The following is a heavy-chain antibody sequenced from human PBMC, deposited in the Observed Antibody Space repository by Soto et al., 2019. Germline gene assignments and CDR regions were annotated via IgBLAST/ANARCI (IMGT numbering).Heavy chain of an antibody. CDR3: ARLGAEALWFGELRCITTEWYYYGIDV. D-gene: IGHD3-10*01. V-gene: IGHV1-69*13. J-gene: IGHJ6*02. Sequence: SVKVSCKASGSAFSSYAISWVRQAPGQGLEWMGGIIPIFGTANYAQKFQGRVTITADESTSTAYMELSSLRSEDTAVYYCARLGAEALWFGELRCITTEWYYYGIDVWGQGSQVTVSS. CDR1: GSAFSSYA. CDR2: IIPIFGTA.